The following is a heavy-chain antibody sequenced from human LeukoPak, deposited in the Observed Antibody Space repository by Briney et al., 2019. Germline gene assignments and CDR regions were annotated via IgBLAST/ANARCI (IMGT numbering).Heavy chain of an antibody. D-gene: IGHD6-6*01. J-gene: IGHJ4*02. Sequence: GGSLRLSCSASGFSFSDYDMNWFRQAPGKGLEWISSISGRSSHVYYGDSVKGRFSISRDNAMNSVFLQMNSLGGEDTAVYYCATVGRAARPGYWGQGTLITVSS. CDR3: ATVGRAARPGY. CDR1: GFSFSDYD. CDR2: ISGRSSHV. V-gene: IGHV3-21*01.